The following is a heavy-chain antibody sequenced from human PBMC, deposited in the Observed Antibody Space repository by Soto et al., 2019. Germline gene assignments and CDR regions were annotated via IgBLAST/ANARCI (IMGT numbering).Heavy chain of an antibody. Sequence: QLQLQESGSGLVKPSQTLSLTCAVSGGSISSGGYSWSWLRQPPGKGLEWIGYIYHSGSTYYNPSLKSRVTIAVDGYKNQFSLKLSCAAAADTAVYYCARGYYDYVWGSWYGMDVWGQGTTVTVSS. CDR1: GGSISSGGYS. CDR2: IYHSGST. V-gene: IGHV4-30-2*01. J-gene: IGHJ6*02. CDR3: ARGYYDYVWGSWYGMDV. D-gene: IGHD3-16*01.